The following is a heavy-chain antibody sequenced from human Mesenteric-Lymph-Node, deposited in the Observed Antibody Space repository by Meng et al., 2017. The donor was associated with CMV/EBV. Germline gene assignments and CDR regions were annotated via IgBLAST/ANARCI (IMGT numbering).Heavy chain of an antibody. CDR1: GSLSGNK. V-gene: IGHV4-34*01. Sequence: GSLSGNKWSWIRQPPGKGLEWIGEINHSGSTNYNPTLKSRVTISVDTSKNQFSLKLSSVTAADTAVYYCARGLYCSSTSCYTRPFDPWGQGTLVTVSS. D-gene: IGHD2-2*02. J-gene: IGHJ5*02. CDR3: ARGLYCSSTSCYTRPFDP. CDR2: INHSGST.